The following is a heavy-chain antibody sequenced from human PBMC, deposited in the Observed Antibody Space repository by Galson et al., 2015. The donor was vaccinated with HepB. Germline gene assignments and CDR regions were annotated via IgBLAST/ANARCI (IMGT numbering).Heavy chain of an antibody. D-gene: IGHD6-13*01. J-gene: IGHJ4*02. CDR2: ICYSGST. CDR1: GGSISSGGYY. Sequence: TLSLTCTVSGGSISSGGYYWSWIRQHPGKGLEWIGYICYSGSTYYNPSLKSRVTISVDTSKNQFSLKLSSVTAADTAVYYCARVVYSSSWYHPSYYFDYWGQGTLVTVSS. V-gene: IGHV4-31*03. CDR3: ARVVYSSSWYHPSYYFDY.